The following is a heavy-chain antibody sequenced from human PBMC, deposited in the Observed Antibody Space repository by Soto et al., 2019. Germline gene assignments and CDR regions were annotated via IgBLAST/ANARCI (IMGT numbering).Heavy chain of an antibody. CDR1: GGSIISGGYY. D-gene: IGHD3-3*01. CDR2: IYYSGST. V-gene: IGHV4-30-4*01. Sequence: TSETMCLTCPVSGGSIISGGYYWSWLRQPPGKGLEWIGYIYYSGSTYYNPSLKSRVTISVDMSKNQFSLKLSSVTAADTAVYYCAREDYDFWTRMDVWGQGTTVTVSS. CDR3: AREDYDFWTRMDV. J-gene: IGHJ6*02.